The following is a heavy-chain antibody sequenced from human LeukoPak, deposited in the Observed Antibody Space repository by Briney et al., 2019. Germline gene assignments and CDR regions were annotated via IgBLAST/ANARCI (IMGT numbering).Heavy chain of an antibody. CDR3: AGERQEDTAMVYYYYYGMDV. V-gene: IGHV3-21*01. CDR2: ISSSSSYI. Sequence: GGSLRLSCAASGFTFSSYSMNWVRQAPGKGLEWVSSISSSSSYIYYADSVKGRFTISRDNAKNSLYLQMNSLRAEDTAVYYCAGERQEDTAMVYYYYYGMDVWGQGTTVTVSS. D-gene: IGHD5-18*01. J-gene: IGHJ6*02. CDR1: GFTFSSYS.